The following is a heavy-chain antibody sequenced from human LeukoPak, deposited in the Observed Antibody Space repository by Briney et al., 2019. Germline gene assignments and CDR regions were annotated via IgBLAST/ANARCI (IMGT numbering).Heavy chain of an antibody. CDR1: GYTFTSYY. J-gene: IGHJ4*02. CDR2: INPSGGST. CDR3: ARGLGSSWYQKNYFDY. V-gene: IGHV1-46*01. D-gene: IGHD6-13*01. Sequence: ASVKVSCKASGYTFTSYYMHWVRQAPGQGLEWMGIINPSGGSTSYAQKFQGRVTITADESTSTAYMELSSLRSEDTAVYYCARGLGSSWYQKNYFDYWGQGTLVTVSS.